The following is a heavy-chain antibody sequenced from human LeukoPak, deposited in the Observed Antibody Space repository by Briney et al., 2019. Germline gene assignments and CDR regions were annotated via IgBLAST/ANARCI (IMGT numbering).Heavy chain of an antibody. J-gene: IGHJ4*02. CDR1: GFTFSDYY. CDR2: IGNRGNAI. D-gene: IGHD2-8*02. CDR3: ARVDYCSGGRCYTAGY. V-gene: IGHV3-11*01. Sequence: PGGSLRLSCVASGFTFSDYYMTWMRRAPGKGLEWAADIGNRGNAIYYTDSVKARFTISRDNAKNSLYLQMNSLRVEDTAVYYCARVDYCSGGRCYTAGYWGQGTLVTVSS.